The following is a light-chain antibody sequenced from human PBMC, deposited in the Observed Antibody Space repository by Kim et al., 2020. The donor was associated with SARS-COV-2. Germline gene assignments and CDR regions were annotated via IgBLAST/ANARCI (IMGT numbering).Light chain of an antibody. CDR3: QVWDSNSDHVL. V-gene: IGLV3-21*01. J-gene: IGLJ3*02. CDR1: DIGTKG. Sequence: APGETATITCGGSDIGTKGVHWYQQKPGQAPVLVIYNQIHRPSGIPDRFSASNSGSTATLTIARVEDGDEADYYCQVWDSNSDHVLFGGGTQLTVL. CDR2: NQI.